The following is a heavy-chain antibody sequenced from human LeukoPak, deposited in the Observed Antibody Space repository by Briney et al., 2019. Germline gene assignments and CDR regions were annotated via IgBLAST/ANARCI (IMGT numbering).Heavy chain of an antibody. J-gene: IGHJ6*03. CDR3: AREYSNWGANYYYYYMDV. Sequence: GSSVKVSCKASGGTFSSYAISWVRQAPGQGLEWMGRIIPIFGTANYAQKFQGRVTITTHESTSTAYMELSSLRSEDTAVYYCAREYSNWGANYYYYYMDVWGKGTTVTVSS. D-gene: IGHD4-11*01. V-gene: IGHV1-69*05. CDR1: GGTFSSYA. CDR2: IIPIFGTA.